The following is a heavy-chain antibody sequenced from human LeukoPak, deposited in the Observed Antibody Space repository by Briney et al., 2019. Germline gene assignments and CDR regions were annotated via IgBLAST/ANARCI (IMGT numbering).Heavy chain of an antibody. D-gene: IGHD2-2*03. CDR2: INRSGRT. Sequence: PGGSLRLSCAASGFTFSTYDMPWVRQAPGKGLEWVSGINRSGRTYYTNSVKGRFTISRDNSKNTLYLQMNSLRAEDTAVYYCAKGGYFAFETWGQGTMVAVSS. J-gene: IGHJ3*02. CDR3: AKGGYFAFET. V-gene: IGHV3-23*01. CDR1: GFTFSTYD.